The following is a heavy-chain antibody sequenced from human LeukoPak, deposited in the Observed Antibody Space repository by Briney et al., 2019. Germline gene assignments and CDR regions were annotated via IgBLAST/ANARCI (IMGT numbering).Heavy chain of an antibody. V-gene: IGHV1-18*04. D-gene: IGHD3-22*01. CDR3: ARDHPYYYDSTGWYFDL. J-gene: IGHJ2*01. CDR1: GYTFTGYY. Sequence: ASVKVSCKASGYTFTGYYIHWVRQAPGQGLEWMGWISAYNGNTNYAQKLQGRVTMTTDTSTSTAYMELRSLRSDDTAVYYCARDHPYYYDSTGWYFDLWGRGTLVTVSS. CDR2: ISAYNGNT.